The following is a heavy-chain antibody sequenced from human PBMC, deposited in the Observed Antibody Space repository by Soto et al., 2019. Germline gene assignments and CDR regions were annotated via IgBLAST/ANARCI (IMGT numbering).Heavy chain of an antibody. J-gene: IGHJ1*01. V-gene: IGHV2-5*02. CDR2: IYWDDDK. CDR3: VCNLGNNPPDD. CDR1: GFSLSARGVG. Sequence: GPPLVNPTETLTLTCTFSGFSLSARGVGVGWIRQPPGKAPEWLALIYWDDDKRYSPSVKTRVTIARDTSKNQVLLILTDMDPVDSATFDGVCNLGNNPPDDWGQGNPVTVSA. D-gene: IGHD1-1*01.